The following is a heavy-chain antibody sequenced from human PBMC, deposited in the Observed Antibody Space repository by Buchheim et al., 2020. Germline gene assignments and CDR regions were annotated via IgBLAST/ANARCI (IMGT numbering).Heavy chain of an antibody. Sequence: QLQLQESGPGLVKPSETLSLTCTVSGGSISSSSYSWGWIRQPPGKGLEWMGSIYYSGSTYYNPSLKSRVTISVDTSKNQFSLKLSSVTAADTVVYYCVRVGGYSNRGVNHWGQGTL. J-gene: IGHJ5*02. CDR2: IYYSGST. D-gene: IGHD6-13*01. CDR1: GGSISSSSYS. V-gene: IGHV4-39*01. CDR3: VRVGGYSNRGVNH.